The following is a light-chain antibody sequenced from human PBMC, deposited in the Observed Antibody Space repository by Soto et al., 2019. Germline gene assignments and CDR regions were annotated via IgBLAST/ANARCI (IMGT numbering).Light chain of an antibody. V-gene: IGKV1-5*03. Sequence: DIQMTQSPSTLSGSVGDRVTITCRASQTISSWLAWYQQKPGKAPKLLIYKASTLKSGVPSRFSGSGSGTEFTLTISSLQPDDFATYYCQHYNSYSAAFGQGTMLELK. J-gene: IGKJ1*01. CDR2: KAS. CDR1: QTISSW. CDR3: QHYNSYSAA.